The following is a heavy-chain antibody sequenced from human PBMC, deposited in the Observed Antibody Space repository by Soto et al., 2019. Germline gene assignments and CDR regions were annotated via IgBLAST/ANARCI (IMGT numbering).Heavy chain of an antibody. V-gene: IGHV1-2*04. Sequence: QVQLVQSGAEVKKPGASVKVSCKASGYTFTGYYMHWVRQAPGQGLEWMGWINPNSGGTNYAQKFQGWVTMTRDTSISTAYMELSRLRSDDTAVYYCARGGVVVVPAAAIYYYYGMDVWGQGTTVTVSS. CDR2: INPNSGGT. CDR3: ARGGVVVVPAAAIYYYYGMDV. CDR1: GYTFTGYY. D-gene: IGHD2-2*01. J-gene: IGHJ6*02.